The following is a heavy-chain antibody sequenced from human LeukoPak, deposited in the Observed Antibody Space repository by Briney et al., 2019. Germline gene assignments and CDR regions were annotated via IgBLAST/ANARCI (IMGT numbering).Heavy chain of an antibody. CDR1: GFTFSNYW. Sequence: GGSLRLSCVVSGFTFSNYWMAWVRQTPGKGLEWVANIKQSGGEKYYVDSVEGRFTISRDNSKNSLYLQMNSLRAEDTAMYYCARGYSGTDNCYAGPNFDYWGQGTLVTVSS. J-gene: IGHJ4*02. D-gene: IGHD2-2*01. V-gene: IGHV3-7*03. CDR2: IKQSGGEK. CDR3: ARGYSGTDNCYAGPNFDY.